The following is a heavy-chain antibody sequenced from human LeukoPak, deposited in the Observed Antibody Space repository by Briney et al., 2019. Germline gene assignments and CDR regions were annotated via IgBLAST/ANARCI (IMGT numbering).Heavy chain of an antibody. CDR2: IYTSGST. CDR1: GGSISSYY. V-gene: IGHV4-4*07. Sequence: SETLSLTCAVSGGSISSYYWSWIRQPAGKGLEWIGRIYTSGSTNYNPSLKSRVTMSVDTSKNQFSLKLSSVTAADTAVYYCARDSHCYDSSGYYFDYWGQGTLVTVSS. D-gene: IGHD3-22*01. CDR3: ARDSHCYDSSGYYFDY. J-gene: IGHJ4*02.